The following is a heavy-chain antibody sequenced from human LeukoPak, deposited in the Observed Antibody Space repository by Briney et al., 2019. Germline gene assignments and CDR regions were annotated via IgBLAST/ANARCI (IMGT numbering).Heavy chain of an antibody. CDR2: ISSSSSTI. V-gene: IGHV3-48*01. CDR3: ATDKAGMIYYDSSGYYGIAFDI. Sequence: GGSLRLSCAASGFTFSSYSMNWVRQAPGKGLEWVSYISSSSSTICYADSVKGRFTISRDNAKNSLYLQMNSLRAEDTAVYYCATDKAGMIYYDSSGYYGIAFDIWGQGTMVTVSS. CDR1: GFTFSSYS. D-gene: IGHD3-22*01. J-gene: IGHJ3*02.